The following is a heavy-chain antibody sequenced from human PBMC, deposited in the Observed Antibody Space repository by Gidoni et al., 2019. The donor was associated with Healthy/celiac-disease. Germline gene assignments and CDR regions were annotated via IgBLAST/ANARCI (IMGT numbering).Heavy chain of an antibody. CDR3: ASIPAYSSSSSYWYFDL. CDR2: VYYSGST. Sequence: QVQLQESGPGLVKPSQTLSLTCTVSGGSISSGGYYWSCIRQHPGKGLEWIGYVYYSGSTYYNPSLKSRVTISVDTSKNQFSLKLSSVTAADTAVYYCASIPAYSSSSSYWYFDLWGRGTLVTVSS. V-gene: IGHV4-31*03. CDR1: GGSISSGGYY. D-gene: IGHD6-6*01. J-gene: IGHJ2*01.